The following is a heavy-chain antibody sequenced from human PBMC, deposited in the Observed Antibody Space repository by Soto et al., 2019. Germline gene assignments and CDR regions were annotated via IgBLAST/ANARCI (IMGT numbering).Heavy chain of an antibody. Sequence: SAKVSCKASAGTFSSYTISCVRQAPGQGVEWMGRIIPIIGIANYSQKFQCRVTITTAKSTSTAYMELSSLRPEDTAVYYCAVGRSYCECHNCFDPWGQGNLVTVSS. V-gene: IGHV1-69*02. CDR1: AGTFSSYT. CDR2: IIPIIGIA. CDR3: AVGRSYCECHNCFDP. D-gene: IGHD3-10*01. J-gene: IGHJ5*02.